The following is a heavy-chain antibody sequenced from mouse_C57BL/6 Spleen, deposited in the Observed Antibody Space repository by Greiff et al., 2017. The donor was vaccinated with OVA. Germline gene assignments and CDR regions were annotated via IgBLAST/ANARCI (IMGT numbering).Heavy chain of an antibody. D-gene: IGHD1-1*01. CDR3: ARMRYYGSSIEVYMDY. Sequence: QVTLKVSGPGILQPSQTLSLTCSFSGFSLSTFGMGVGWIRQPSGKGLEWLAHIWWVDDKYYTPALKSRLTISKDTSKNQVYLKIPTVDTADSATYSCARMRYYGSSIEVYMDYWGPGASVTVSS. CDR1: GFSLSTFGMG. CDR2: IWWVDDK. J-gene: IGHJ4*01. V-gene: IGHV8-8*01.